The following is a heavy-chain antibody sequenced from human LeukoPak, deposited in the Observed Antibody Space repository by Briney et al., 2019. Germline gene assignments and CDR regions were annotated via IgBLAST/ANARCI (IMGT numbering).Heavy chain of an antibody. J-gene: IGHJ4*02. V-gene: IGHV3-74*01. D-gene: IGHD6-19*01. CDR3: ARGPPGYSSDYYFDC. CDR2: ISSDGTGT. CDR1: GFTFSSCW. Sequence: GGSLRLLCAASGFTFSSCWMHWVRQAPGKGLLWVSRISSDGTGTSCADSVKGRFTISRDNAKNTLYLQMNSLRAEDTAVYYCARGPPGYSSDYYFDCWGQGTLVTVSS.